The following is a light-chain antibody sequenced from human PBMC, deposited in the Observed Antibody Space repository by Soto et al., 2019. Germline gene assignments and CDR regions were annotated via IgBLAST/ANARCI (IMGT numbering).Light chain of an antibody. V-gene: IGLV2-14*01. CDR2: EVS. Sequence: QLVLTQPASVSGSPGQSITISCTGTSNDVGGYNYVSWYQQHPGKAPKLMMYEVSNRPSGVSDRFSGSKSGNTASLIISGLLAEDEADYYCSSFTSRTTVLFGGGTKVTVL. CDR1: SNDVGGYNY. CDR3: SSFTSRTTVL. J-gene: IGLJ2*01.